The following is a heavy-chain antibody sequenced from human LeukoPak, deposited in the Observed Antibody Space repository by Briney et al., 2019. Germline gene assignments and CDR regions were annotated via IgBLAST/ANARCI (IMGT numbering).Heavy chain of an antibody. V-gene: IGHV4-59*01. CDR1: GGYISSYY. CDR2: IYYSGST. Sequence: SETLSLTCTASGGYISSYYWSWIRQPPGKGLEWIGYIYYSGSTNYKPSLKSRVTISVDTSKNQFSLKLSSVTAADTAVYYCARVRTFYGDADYWGQGTLVTVSS. J-gene: IGHJ4*02. CDR3: ARVRTFYGDADY. D-gene: IGHD4-17*01.